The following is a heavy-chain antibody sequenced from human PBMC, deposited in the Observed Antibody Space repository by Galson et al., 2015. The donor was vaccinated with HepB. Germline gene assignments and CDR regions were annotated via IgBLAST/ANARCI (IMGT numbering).Heavy chain of an antibody. CDR3: ATPLTYYYDSSGPNVAFDI. CDR1: GGTFSSYT. Sequence: SCKASGGTFSSYTISWVRQAPGQGLEWMGRIIPILGIANYAQKFQGRVTITADKSTSTAYMELSSLRSEDTAVYYCATPLTYYYDSSGPNVAFDIWGQGTMVTVTS. D-gene: IGHD3-22*01. CDR2: IIPILGIA. J-gene: IGHJ3*02. V-gene: IGHV1-69*02.